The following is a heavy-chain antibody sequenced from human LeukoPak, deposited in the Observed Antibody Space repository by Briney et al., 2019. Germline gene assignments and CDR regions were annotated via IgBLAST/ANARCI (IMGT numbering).Heavy chain of an antibody. CDR2: INPKIGGT. D-gene: IGHD3-22*01. J-gene: IGHJ4*02. V-gene: IGHV1-2*06. Sequence: GASVKVSCKASGYTFTGYYIHWVRQAPGQGLEWMGRINPKIGGTNSAQKFQGRVTMTRDTSISTAYMELSRLRSDDTAVYYCARDQKNHYDSSGYYFTPDYWGQGTLVTVSS. CDR3: ARDQKNHYDSSGYYFTPDY. CDR1: GYTFTGYY.